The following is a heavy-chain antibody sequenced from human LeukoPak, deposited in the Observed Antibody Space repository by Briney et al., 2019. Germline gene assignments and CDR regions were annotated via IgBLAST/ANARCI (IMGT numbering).Heavy chain of an antibody. D-gene: IGHD3-22*01. V-gene: IGHV3-74*01. CDR2: INSDGTGT. CDR1: GFNFRSYW. Sequence: GGSLRLSCAASGFNFRSYWMHWVRQAPGKGLVWVSRINSDGTGTYADSVKGRFTISRVNANNTLYLQMNSLRADDTAVYYCTRDARTCHSSGCWKPSDYWGRGALVTVSS. CDR3: TRDARTCHSSGCWKPSDY. J-gene: IGHJ4*02.